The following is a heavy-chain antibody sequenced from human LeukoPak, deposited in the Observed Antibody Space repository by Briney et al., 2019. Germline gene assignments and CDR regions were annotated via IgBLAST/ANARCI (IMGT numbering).Heavy chain of an antibody. CDR3: AVKDTAMVVYYYYMDV. Sequence: SETLSLTCTVSGGSISSSSYYWGWVRQPPGKGLEWIGSIYYSGSTYYNPSLKSRVTISVDTSKNQFSLKLSSVTAADTAVYYCAVKDTAMVVYYYYMDVWGKGTTVTVSS. CDR2: IYYSGST. CDR1: GGSISSSSYY. D-gene: IGHD5-18*01. J-gene: IGHJ6*03. V-gene: IGHV4-39*07.